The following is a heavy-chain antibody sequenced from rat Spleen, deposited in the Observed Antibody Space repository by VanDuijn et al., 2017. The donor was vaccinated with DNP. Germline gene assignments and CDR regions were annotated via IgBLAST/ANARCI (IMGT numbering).Heavy chain of an antibody. V-gene: IGHV5-31*01. CDR1: GFTFSYYW. CDR3: ARVGDLHDGGDGDVLDV. J-gene: IGHJ4*01. CDR2: ITSRSGIT. Sequence: EVQLVESGGDLVQPGRSLKLSCVASGFTFSYYWMAWVRQVPGKGLEWIASITSRSGITSYPDSVRGRFTISRDDAKNTLSLQMNSLGSEDTATYYCARVGDLHDGGDGDVLDVWGQGTSVTVSS. D-gene: IGHD1-12*02.